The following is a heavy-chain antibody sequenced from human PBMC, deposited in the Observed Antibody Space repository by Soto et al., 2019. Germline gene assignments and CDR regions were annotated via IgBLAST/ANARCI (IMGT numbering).Heavy chain of an antibody. V-gene: IGHV1-2*02. D-gene: IGHD2-21*02. CDR1: GYTFTGYY. CDR2: INPNSGGT. CDR3: ARLKPGVTNHYYYGMDV. J-gene: IGHJ6*02. Sequence: GASVKVSCKASGYTFTGYYMHWVRQAPGQGLEWMGWINPNSGGTNYAQKFQGRVTMTRDTSISTAYMELSRLRSDDTAVYYCARLKPGVTNHYYYGMDVWGQGTTVTVSS.